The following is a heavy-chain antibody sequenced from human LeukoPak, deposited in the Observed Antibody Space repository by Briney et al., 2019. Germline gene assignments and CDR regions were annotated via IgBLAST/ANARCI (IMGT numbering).Heavy chain of an antibody. CDR1: GYRFTNYG. Sequence: ASVKVSCKTSGYRFTNYGINWVRQAPGQGLWWRGWPSAYNGDTKYGQKFQGRLTMTTDTSTSTAYMDLRSLRSEDTAVYYCARDLLQWQTNNWLAPWGQGTLVTVSS. CDR2: PSAYNGDT. V-gene: IGHV1-18*01. D-gene: IGHD6-19*01. CDR3: ARDLLQWQTNNWLAP. J-gene: IGHJ5*02.